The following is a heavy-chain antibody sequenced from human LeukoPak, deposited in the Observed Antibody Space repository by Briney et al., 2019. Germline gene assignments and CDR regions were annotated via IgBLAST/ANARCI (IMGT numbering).Heavy chain of an antibody. V-gene: IGHV3-48*04. CDR3: ARDFCSSTSCYFVY. CDR2: ISSGSSTI. J-gene: IGHJ4*02. CDR1: GFTFSSYS. D-gene: IGHD2-2*01. Sequence: GGSLRLSCAASGFTFSSYSMNWVRQAPGMGLEWVSYISSGSSTIYYADSVKGRFTISRDNAKNSLYLQMNSLRAEDTAVYYCARDFCSSTSCYFVYWGQGTLVTVSS.